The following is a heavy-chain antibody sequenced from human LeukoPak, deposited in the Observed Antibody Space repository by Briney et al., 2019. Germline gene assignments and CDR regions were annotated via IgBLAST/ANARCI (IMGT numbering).Heavy chain of an antibody. CDR2: IFDSGST. Sequence: PSETLSLTCTVSGGSIRSSYYYWGWIRQPPGKGLEWIGSIFDSGSTYYNPSLKSRVTISVDTSKNQFSLKLNSVTAADTAVYYCASRRGGWDFDYWGQGTLVTVSS. CDR1: GGSIRSSYYY. J-gene: IGHJ4*02. V-gene: IGHV4-39*01. D-gene: IGHD3-10*01. CDR3: ASRRGGWDFDY.